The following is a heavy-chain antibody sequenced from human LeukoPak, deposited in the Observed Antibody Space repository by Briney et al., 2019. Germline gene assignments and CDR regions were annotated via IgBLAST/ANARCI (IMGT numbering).Heavy chain of an antibody. CDR1: GYTFTGYY. CDR2: INSNSGAT. V-gene: IGHV1-2*02. CDR3: SRGIIGGYDVDY. Sequence: ASVKVSCKASGYTFTGYYMHWVRRAAGQGLEWMGWINSNSGATNYAQKFKDRVTMTRDTSISAAYMEVSRVRSDDTATYYCSRGIIGGYDVDYWGQGSLVTVSS. D-gene: IGHD5-12*01. J-gene: IGHJ4*02.